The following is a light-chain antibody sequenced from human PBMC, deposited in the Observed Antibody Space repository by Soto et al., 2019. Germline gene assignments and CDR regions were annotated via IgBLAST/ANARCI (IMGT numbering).Light chain of an antibody. CDR2: DVS. CDR3: SSYTSSSLYV. CDR1: SSDVGGYNY. V-gene: IGLV2-14*01. Sequence: QSALTQPASVSGSPGQSITISCTGTSSDVGGYNYVSWYQQHPGKAPKLMIYDVSNRPSGVSNRFSGSKSGNTASLTISGLQAEDEADYYCSSYTSSSLYVFGNRIKLTVL. J-gene: IGLJ1*01.